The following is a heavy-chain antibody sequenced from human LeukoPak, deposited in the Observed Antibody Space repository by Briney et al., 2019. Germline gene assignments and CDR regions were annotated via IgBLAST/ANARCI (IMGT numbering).Heavy chain of an antibody. D-gene: IGHD7-27*01. V-gene: IGHV4-4*07. CDR3: AILGIETAFDI. J-gene: IGHJ3*02. CDR1: GGSISSYY. CDR2: IYTSGST. Sequence: PSETLSLTCTVSGGSISSYYWSWLRQPAGKGLEWIGRIYTSGSTNYNPSLKSRITMSVDTSKNQFSLKLSSVTAADTAVYYCAILGIETAFDIWGQGTMVTVSS.